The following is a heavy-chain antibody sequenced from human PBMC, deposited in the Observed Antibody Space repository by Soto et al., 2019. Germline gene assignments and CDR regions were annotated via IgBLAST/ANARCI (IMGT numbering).Heavy chain of an antibody. Sequence: QVQLVQSGAEVKKPGASVKVSCRSSGYTFSTYGISWVRQAPGQGLEWMGWISAYNGTTNYAQTLQGSVTMTTDTSKSTAYMELRSLRSDDTAVYFCARVYCSGAICYPSDFWGQGTLVTVSS. J-gene: IGHJ4*02. CDR1: GYTFSTYG. V-gene: IGHV1-18*04. CDR3: ARVYCSGAICYPSDF. D-gene: IGHD2-15*01. CDR2: ISAYNGTT.